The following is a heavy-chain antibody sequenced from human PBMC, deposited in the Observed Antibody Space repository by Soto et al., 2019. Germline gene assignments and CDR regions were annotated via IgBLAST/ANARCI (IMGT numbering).Heavy chain of an antibody. J-gene: IGHJ3*02. D-gene: IGHD3-3*01. CDR2: IYYSGDT. Sequence: QVQLQESGPGLVKPSETLSLTCSVSGDSMNSYYWSWIRQSPGKGMEWLGYIYYSGDTKYNPSLQSRISISIDTTRNHFSLRLTSGTAADTAVYYCARDRNKLWKNDAFDIWGQGTMVTVSS. CDR3: ARDRNKLWKNDAFDI. CDR1: GDSMNSYY. V-gene: IGHV4-59*01.